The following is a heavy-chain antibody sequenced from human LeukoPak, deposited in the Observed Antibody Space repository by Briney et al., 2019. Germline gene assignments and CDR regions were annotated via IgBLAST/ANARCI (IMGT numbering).Heavy chain of an antibody. D-gene: IGHD3-10*01. V-gene: IGHV3-7*01. Sequence: GGSLRLSCAASGFTFSSYWMSWVRQAPGKGLEWVANIKQDGSEKYYVDSVKGRFTISRDNAKNSLYLQMGSLRAEGMAVYYCARRVRFGELLDYWGQGTLVTVSS. CDR1: GFTFSSYW. CDR3: ARRVRFGELLDY. J-gene: IGHJ4*02. CDR2: IKQDGSEK.